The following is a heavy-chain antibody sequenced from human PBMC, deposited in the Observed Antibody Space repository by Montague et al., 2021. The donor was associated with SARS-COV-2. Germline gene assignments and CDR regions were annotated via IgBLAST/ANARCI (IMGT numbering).Heavy chain of an antibody. CDR2: IHHTENT. J-gene: IGHJ4*02. D-gene: IGHD3-3*01. CDR1: GGSTSSEDYW. V-gene: IGHV4-39*01. CDR3: ARHRRGISGFDS. Sequence: SETLSLTCTVSGGSTSSEDYWWDWIRQPPGKGLEWIGNIHHTENTYYNPSLKNRVTMSADTSKKQFSLSLNSVTAADTAIYYCARHRRGISGFDSWGLGTLVTVSS.